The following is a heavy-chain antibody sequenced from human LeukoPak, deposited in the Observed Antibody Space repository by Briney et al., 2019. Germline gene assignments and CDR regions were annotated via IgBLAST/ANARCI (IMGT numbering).Heavy chain of an antibody. CDR1: VGTFSGYA. V-gene: IGHV1-69*04. CDR2: IIPIVGIA. CDR3: AREGEMATIYFDY. D-gene: IGHD5-24*01. J-gene: IGHJ4*02. Sequence: SVKVSCTASVGTFSGYALGWVREAPGQGLEWRGTIIPIVGIANYAQKFQGRATITADKHTRTAYIELSSMRSEDTDVYYCAREGEMATIYFDYWGQGTLVTVPS.